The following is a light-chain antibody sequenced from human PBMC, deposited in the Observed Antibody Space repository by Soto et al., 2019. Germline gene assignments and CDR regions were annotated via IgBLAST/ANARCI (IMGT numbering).Light chain of an antibody. CDR1: QSISSW. V-gene: IGKV1-5*01. J-gene: IGKJ3*01. CDR2: DAS. Sequence: DIQMTQSPSTLSASVGDRVTITCRASQSISSWLAWYQQKPGKAPKLLIYDASSLESGVPSRFSGSGSGTEFTLTISSLQPDDFATYYCQQYTRTFGPGTKVDIK. CDR3: QQYTRT.